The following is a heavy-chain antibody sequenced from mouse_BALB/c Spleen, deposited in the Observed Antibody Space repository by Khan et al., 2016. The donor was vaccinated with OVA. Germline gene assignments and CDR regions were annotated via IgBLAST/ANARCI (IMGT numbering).Heavy chain of an antibody. CDR2: IIYSGST. J-gene: IGHJ3*01. V-gene: IGHV3-8*02. D-gene: IGHD2-14*01. Sequence: EVQLQESGPSLVKPSQTLSLTCSVTGDSITSGYWCWIRKFPGNKLEYMGYIIYSGSTYYNPSLKSRISITRHTSKNQYSLQLKSVTTEYTATYYCARSTFRFAFVYWGQGTLVTVSA. CDR3: ARSTFRFAFVY. CDR1: GDSITSGY.